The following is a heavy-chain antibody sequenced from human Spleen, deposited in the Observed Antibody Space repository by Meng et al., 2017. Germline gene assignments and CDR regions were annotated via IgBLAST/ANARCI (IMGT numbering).Heavy chain of an antibody. CDR1: GYTFTSYD. CDR2: MNTNSGNT. CDR3: ARGLAWQELDGVDPIDY. V-gene: IGHV1-8*01. J-gene: IGHJ4*02. D-gene: IGHD6-13*01. Sequence: ASVKVSCKASGYTFTSYDINWVRHATGQGVEWMVWMNTNSGNTGYAQKFQGRVTMTRKTSISTAYLELSSLRSEDTAVYYCARGLAWQELDGVDPIDYWGQGTLVTVSS.